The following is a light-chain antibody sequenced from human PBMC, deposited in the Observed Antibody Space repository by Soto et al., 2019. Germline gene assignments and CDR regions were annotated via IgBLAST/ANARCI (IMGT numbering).Light chain of an antibody. CDR1: QNIGRN. V-gene: IGKV1-39*01. J-gene: IGKJ4*01. CDR2: TVS. CDR3: QQCYSIPLT. Sequence: IQMTQSPSSLSTSVGDRVTITCRASQNIGRNLNWYQQKPGKAPKLLIYTVSNLQTGVPLRFSGRGSGTEFTLTISALQPEEFATYYCQQCYSIPLTFGGGTKVEIK.